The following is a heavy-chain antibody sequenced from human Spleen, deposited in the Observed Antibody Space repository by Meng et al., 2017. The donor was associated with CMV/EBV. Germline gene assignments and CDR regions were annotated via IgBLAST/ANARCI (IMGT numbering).Heavy chain of an antibody. Sequence: GGSLRLSCAASGFTFSNYSMNWVRQAPGKGLEWVSSISSSSSYMYYAESMKGRLTISRDNAKKSLYLQMKSLRAEDTAVYYCAREGPAATDAFDIWGQGTMVTVSS. CDR3: AREGPAATDAFDI. D-gene: IGHD2-2*01. V-gene: IGHV3-21*01. CDR1: GFTFSNYS. J-gene: IGHJ3*02. CDR2: ISSSSSYM.